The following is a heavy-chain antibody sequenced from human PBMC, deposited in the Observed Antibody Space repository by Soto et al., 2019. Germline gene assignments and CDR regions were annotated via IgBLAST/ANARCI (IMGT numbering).Heavy chain of an antibody. CDR3: ARQRVYCSGGSCYRYFDY. D-gene: IGHD2-15*01. CDR2: IYFSGIT. Sequence: SETLSLTCTVSGGSISSSSYYWGWIRQPPGKGLEWIGIIYFSGITYYNPSLKSRVTVSVDTSKNQFSLKLTSVTAADTAVYYCARQRVYCSGGSCYRYFDYWGQGALVTVSS. J-gene: IGHJ4*02. CDR1: GGSISSSSYY. V-gene: IGHV4-39*01.